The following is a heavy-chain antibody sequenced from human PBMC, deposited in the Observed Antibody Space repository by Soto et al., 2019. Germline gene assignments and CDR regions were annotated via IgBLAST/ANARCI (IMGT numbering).Heavy chain of an antibody. Sequence: QVQLVESGGGVVQPGRSLRLSCAASGFTFSSYAMHWVRQAPGKGLEWVAVISYDGSNKYYADSVKGRFTISRDNSKNPLYLQMNSLRAEDTAVYYCARDKGEYYFDYWGQGTLVTVSS. V-gene: IGHV3-30-3*01. D-gene: IGHD1-26*01. CDR1: GFTFSSYA. J-gene: IGHJ4*02. CDR2: ISYDGSNK. CDR3: ARDKGEYYFDY.